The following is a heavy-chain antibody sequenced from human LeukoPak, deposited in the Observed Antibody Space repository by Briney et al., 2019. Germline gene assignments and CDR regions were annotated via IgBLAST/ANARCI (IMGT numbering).Heavy chain of an antibody. CDR2: IKQDGSGI. J-gene: IGHJ4*02. CDR1: GFTFSSNW. V-gene: IGHV3-7*01. Sequence: QTGGSLRLSCAASGFTFSSNWMSWVRQAPGKGLEWVGNIKQDGSGIYYVDSVKGRFTISRDNAKNSLYLQMNSLRAEDTAVYYCARIYGGNSYYFDCWGQGTLVTVSS. D-gene: IGHD4-23*01. CDR3: ARIYGGNSYYFDC.